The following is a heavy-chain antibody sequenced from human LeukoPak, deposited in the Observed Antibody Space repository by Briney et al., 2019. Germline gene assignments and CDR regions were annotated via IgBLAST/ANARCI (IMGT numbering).Heavy chain of an antibody. J-gene: IGHJ3*02. CDR3: ARVVRYDFWSGYYTKAFDI. CDR2: IYHSGST. V-gene: IGHV4-30-2*01. Sequence: PSETLSLTCTVSGGSISSGGYYWSWIRQPPGKGLEWMGYIYHSGSTYYNPSLKSRVTISVDRSKNQFSLKLSSVTAADTAVYYCARVVRYDFWSGYYTKAFDIWGQGTMVTVSS. D-gene: IGHD3-3*01. CDR1: GGSISSGGYY.